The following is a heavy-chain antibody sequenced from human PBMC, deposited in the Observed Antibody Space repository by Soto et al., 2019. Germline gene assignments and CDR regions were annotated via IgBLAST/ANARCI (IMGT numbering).Heavy chain of an antibody. D-gene: IGHD3-10*01. V-gene: IGHV3-66*01. CDR3: ASDYYGSGSYPY. CDR2: IYSGGST. CDR1: GFTVSSNY. J-gene: IGHJ4*02. Sequence: EVQLVESGGGLVQPGGSLRLSCAATGFTVSSNYMSWVRQAPGKGLEWVSVIYSGGSTYYADSVKGRFTISRDNSKNTLYLQMNSLRAEDTAVYYCASDYYGSGSYPYWGQGTLVTVSS.